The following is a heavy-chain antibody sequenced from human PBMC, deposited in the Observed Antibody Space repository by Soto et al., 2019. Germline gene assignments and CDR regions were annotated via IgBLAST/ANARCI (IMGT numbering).Heavy chain of an antibody. CDR2: ISAYNGNT. Sequence: QVQLVQSGAEVKKPGASVKVSCKASGYTFTSYGISWVRQAPGQGLEWMGWISAYNGNTKYSQKLQGRVTMTTDTSTSTAYMELRSLSTDDTAVDYCARVGPGEFPNSWFDPGGQGTLVTVSS. V-gene: IGHV1-18*01. D-gene: IGHD3-10*01. J-gene: IGHJ5*02. CDR1: GYTFTSYG. CDR3: ARVGPGEFPNSWFDP.